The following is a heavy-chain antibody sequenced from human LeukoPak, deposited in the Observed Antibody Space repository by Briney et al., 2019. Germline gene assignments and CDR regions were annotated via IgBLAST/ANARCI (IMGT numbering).Heavy chain of an antibody. CDR3: ARGDQGIDY. D-gene: IGHD2-2*01. CDR1: GDSISSGDYS. V-gene: IGHV4-30-2*01. CDR2: IYRSGTT. J-gene: IGHJ4*02. Sequence: SQTLSLTCDVSGDSISSGDYSWNWIRQPPGNGLEWIGNIYRSGTTYYNPSLKSRVTISLDRSKNQFSLKLSSVTAADTAVYHCARGDQGIDYWGQGTLVTVSS.